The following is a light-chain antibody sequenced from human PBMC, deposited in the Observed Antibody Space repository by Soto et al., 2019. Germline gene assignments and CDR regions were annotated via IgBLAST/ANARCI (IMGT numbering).Light chain of an antibody. V-gene: IGKV1-39*01. CDR2: DAA. J-gene: IGKJ1*01. CDR3: QQYYDAPPT. Sequence: DIQMTQSPSSLSASVGARAPITCRARQSITTYLTWYQQHSGEAPQLLIYDAARLETGVPSRFSGSGSGAEFTLTISSLQPEDFAAYYCQQYYDAPPTFGQGTKVDIK. CDR1: QSITTY.